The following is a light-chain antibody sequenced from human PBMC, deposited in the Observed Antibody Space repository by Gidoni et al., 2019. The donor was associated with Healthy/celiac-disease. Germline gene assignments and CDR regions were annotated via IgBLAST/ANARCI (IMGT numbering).Light chain of an antibody. CDR3: SSYAGSNNLV. Sequence: QSPLPQPPSASVSPGQSVTISCTGTSSDVGGYNYVSWYQQHPGKAPKLMIYEVSKRPSGVPDRFSGSKSGNTASLTVSGLQAEDEADYYCSSYAGSNNLVFGGGTKLTVL. V-gene: IGLV2-8*01. J-gene: IGLJ2*01. CDR1: SSDVGGYNY. CDR2: EVS.